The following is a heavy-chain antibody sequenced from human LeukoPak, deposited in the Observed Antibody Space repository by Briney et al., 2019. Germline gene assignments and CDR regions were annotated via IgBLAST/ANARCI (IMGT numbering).Heavy chain of an antibody. D-gene: IGHD2-2*01. CDR3: ARVDYCSSTSCSHNWFDP. Sequence: ASVKVSCKASGYTFTDYYIHWVRQAPGQGLEWMGWINPHSGGTNYAQKFQGRVTMTRDTSISTAYMELSRLRSDDTAVYYCARVDYCSSTSCSHNWFDPWGQGTLVIVSS. CDR2: INPHSGGT. V-gene: IGHV1-2*02. CDR1: GYTFTDYY. J-gene: IGHJ5*02.